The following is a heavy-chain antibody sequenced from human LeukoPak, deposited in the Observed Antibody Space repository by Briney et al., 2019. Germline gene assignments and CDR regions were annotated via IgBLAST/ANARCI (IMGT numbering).Heavy chain of an antibody. D-gene: IGHD3-10*01. J-gene: IGHJ3*02. CDR2: IWYDGSNK. CDR3: ARIMDGSGSYYFGAFDI. V-gene: IGHV3-33*01. Sequence: GSLRLSCAASGFTFSSYGMHWVRQAPGKGLEWVAVIWYDGSNKYYADSVKGRFTISRDNSKNTLYLQMNSLRAEDTAVYYCARIMDGSGSYYFGAFDIWGQGTMVTVSS. CDR1: GFTFSSYG.